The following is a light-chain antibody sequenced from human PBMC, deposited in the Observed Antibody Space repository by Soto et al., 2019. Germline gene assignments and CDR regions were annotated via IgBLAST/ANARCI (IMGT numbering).Light chain of an antibody. V-gene: IGKV3-15*01. Sequence: EIVLTQSPGTLSLSPGEGATLSCRASQSISRLYLSWYQQKPGQPPRLLIYGASTRATGIPARFTGSGSGTEFTLTISSLQSEDFAVYYCQQYNNWPLTFGGGTKVDIK. CDR3: QQYNNWPLT. J-gene: IGKJ4*01. CDR1: QSISRLY. CDR2: GAS.